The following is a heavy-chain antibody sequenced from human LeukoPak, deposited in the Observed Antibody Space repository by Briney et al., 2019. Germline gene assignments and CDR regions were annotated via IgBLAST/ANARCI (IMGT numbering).Heavy chain of an antibody. D-gene: IGHD6-19*01. Sequence: GGSLRLSCAASGFTFSSHEMNWVRQAPGKGLEWVSYISSSGSTIYYADSVKGRFTISRDNAKNSLYLQMNSLRAEDTAVYYCARAQVGYSSSLWGQGTLVTVSS. V-gene: IGHV3-48*03. CDR3: ARAQVGYSSSL. CDR2: ISSSGSTI. CDR1: GFTFSSHE. J-gene: IGHJ4*02.